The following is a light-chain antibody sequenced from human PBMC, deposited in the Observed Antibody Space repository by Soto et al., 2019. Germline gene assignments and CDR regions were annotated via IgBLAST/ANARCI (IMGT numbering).Light chain of an antibody. CDR1: QGIRDD. J-gene: IGKJ4*01. V-gene: IGKV1-6*01. CDR2: AAS. Sequence: AIPMTQSPSSLSASVGDRVTITCRASQGIRDDLGWYQQKPGKAPKLLIYAASTLQSGVPSRFSGSGSGTDFTLTISSLQPEDFTTYYCLQDYDYPLTFGGGTRVEIK. CDR3: LQDYDYPLT.